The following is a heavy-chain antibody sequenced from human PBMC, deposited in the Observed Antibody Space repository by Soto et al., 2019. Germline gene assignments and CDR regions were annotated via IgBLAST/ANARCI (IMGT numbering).Heavy chain of an antibody. CDR1: GYTFTNYY. D-gene: IGHD3-22*01. Sequence: QVQLVQSGAEVKKPGASVKVSCKASGYTFTNYYIFWVRQAPGQGLERMGWISAYNGYTNDAQNLQGSVTMTTDTPTSTAYMELRSLRSDDTAVYYCARGPYSSDSSGYYAFDYWGQGTLVPVSS. J-gene: IGHJ4*02. CDR3: ARGPYSSDSSGYYAFDY. CDR2: ISAYNGYT. V-gene: IGHV1-18*01.